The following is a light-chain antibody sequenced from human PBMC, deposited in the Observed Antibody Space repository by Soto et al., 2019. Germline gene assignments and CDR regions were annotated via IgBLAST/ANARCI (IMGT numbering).Light chain of an antibody. Sequence: QSVLTQPPSASGSPGQSVTISCTGTSSDVGGYNYVSWYQQHPGKAPKLMIYEVSKRPSGVPDRFSGSKSGNTASLTVSGLQAEDEADYYCSSYAGSNNLGLFGTGPKVTVL. CDR3: SSYAGSNNLGL. CDR2: EVS. CDR1: SSDVGGYNY. V-gene: IGLV2-8*01. J-gene: IGLJ1*01.